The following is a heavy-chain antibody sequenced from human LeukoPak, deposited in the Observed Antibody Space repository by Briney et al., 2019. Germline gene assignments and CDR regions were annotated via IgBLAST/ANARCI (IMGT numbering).Heavy chain of an antibody. J-gene: IGHJ6*03. CDR3: AREGYYYDSSGYYASYYYYYMDV. Sequence: ASVKVSCKACGYTFTSYDSNWLGQATGHGLEWMGWMNPNSGNTGYAQKFQGRVTMTRNTSISTAYMELSSLRSEDTAVYYCAREGYYYDSSGYYASYYYYYMDVWGKGTTVTVSS. CDR1: GYTFTSYD. D-gene: IGHD3-22*01. V-gene: IGHV1-8*01. CDR2: MNPNSGNT.